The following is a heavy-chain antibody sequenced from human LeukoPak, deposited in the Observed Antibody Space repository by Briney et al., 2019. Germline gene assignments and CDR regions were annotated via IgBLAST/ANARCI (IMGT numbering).Heavy chain of an antibody. CDR1: GGSISSSSYY. V-gene: IGHV4-39*01. CDR2: IYYSGST. J-gene: IGHJ5*02. D-gene: IGHD6-13*01. Sequence: SETLSLTCTVSGGSISSSSYYWGWIRQPPGKGLEWIGSIYYSGSTYYNPSLKSRVTISVDTSKNQFSLKLSSVTAADTAVYYCARPSSSWYNWFDPWGQGTLVTVSS. CDR3: ARPSSSWYNWFDP.